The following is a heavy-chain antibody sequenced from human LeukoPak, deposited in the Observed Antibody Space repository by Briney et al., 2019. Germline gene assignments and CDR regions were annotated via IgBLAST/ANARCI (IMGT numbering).Heavy chain of an antibody. D-gene: IGHD6-13*01. CDR1: GYTFTSYG. J-gene: IGHJ4*02. CDR3: ARGKVPIAAGDLFDY. CDR2: ISAYNHNT. Sequence: ASVKVSCKASGYTFTSYGISWVRQAPGQGLEWMGWISAYNHNTNYAQRFQGRVTMTTDTSTSTAYMKLRSLRSDDTAVYYCARGKVPIAAGDLFDYWGQGTLVTVSS. V-gene: IGHV1-18*01.